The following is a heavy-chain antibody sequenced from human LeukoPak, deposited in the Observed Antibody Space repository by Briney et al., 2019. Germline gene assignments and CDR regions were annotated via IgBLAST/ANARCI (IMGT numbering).Heavy chain of an antibody. CDR1: GLTFNSYA. CDR2: IIVSGDTT. Sequence: GGSLRLSCAVSGLTFNSYAMNWVRQAPGKGLEWVSFIIVSGDTTLYPDSVKGRFPISRDKAKNTLYLQMNSLRAEDTAVYYCAKARGESRGASNYWGEGTLVTISS. D-gene: IGHD1-26*01. CDR3: AKARGESRGASNY. J-gene: IGHJ4*02. V-gene: IGHV3-23*01.